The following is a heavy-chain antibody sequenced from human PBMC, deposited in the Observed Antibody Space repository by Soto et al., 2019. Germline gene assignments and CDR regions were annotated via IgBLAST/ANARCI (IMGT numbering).Heavy chain of an antibody. Sequence: QVQLVQSGAEVKKPGSSVKVSCKASGGTFSSYTISWVRQAPGQGLEWMGRIIPILGIANYAQKFQGRVTITADKSTSTAYMELSSLRSEDTAVYYCARDRTDSGYDFSYYYYSMDVWGKGTTVTVSS. CDR2: IIPILGIA. J-gene: IGHJ6*03. D-gene: IGHD5-12*01. V-gene: IGHV1-69*08. CDR1: GGTFSSYT. CDR3: ARDRTDSGYDFSYYYYSMDV.